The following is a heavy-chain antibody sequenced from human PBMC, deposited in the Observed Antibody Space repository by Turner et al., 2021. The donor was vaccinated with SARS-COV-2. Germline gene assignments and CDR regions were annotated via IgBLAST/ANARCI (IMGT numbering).Heavy chain of an antibody. CDR2: FTWNSGSI. CDR3: AKGIAARSFYYYGMDV. D-gene: IGHD6-6*01. J-gene: IGHJ6*02. CDR1: GFTFDAYA. Sequence: EVQLVESGGGLVQLGRSLRLSCAASGFTFDAYAMHWVRQAPGKGLEWVSGFTWNSGSIGYADSVKGRFTISRDNAKNSLYLQMDSLRAEDTALYYCAKGIAARSFYYYGMDVWGQGTTVTVSS. V-gene: IGHV3-9*01.